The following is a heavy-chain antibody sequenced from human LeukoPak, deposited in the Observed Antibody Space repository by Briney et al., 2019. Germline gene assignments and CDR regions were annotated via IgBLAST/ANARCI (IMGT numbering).Heavy chain of an antibody. Sequence: SETLSLTCAVYGGSFSGYYWSWIRQPPGKGLEWIGEINHSGSTNYNPSLKSRVTISVDTSKNQFSLKLSSVTAADTAVYYCAGSYSGYDSYFDYWGQGTLVTVSS. CDR2: INHSGST. CDR3: AGSYSGYDSYFDY. V-gene: IGHV4-34*01. D-gene: IGHD5-12*01. J-gene: IGHJ4*02. CDR1: GGSFSGYY.